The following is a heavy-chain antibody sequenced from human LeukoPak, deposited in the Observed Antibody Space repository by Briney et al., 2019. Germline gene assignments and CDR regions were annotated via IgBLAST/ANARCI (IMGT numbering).Heavy chain of an antibody. CDR1: GFTFSSYA. D-gene: IGHD6-19*01. CDR3: ARTAGWYDAFDI. J-gene: IGHJ3*02. CDR2: ITGSSGST. Sequence: GGSLRLSCAASGFTFSSYAMSWVRQAPGKGLEWVSAITGSSGSTYFADSVKGRFTISRDNSKNTLYLQMNSLRAEDTAVYYCARTAGWYDAFDIWGQGTMVTVSS. V-gene: IGHV3-23*01.